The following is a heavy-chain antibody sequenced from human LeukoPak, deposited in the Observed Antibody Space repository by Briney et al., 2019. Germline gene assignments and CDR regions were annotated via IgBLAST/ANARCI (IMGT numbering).Heavy chain of an antibody. CDR1: GFTFSSCW. Sequence: GGSLRLSCAASGFTFSSCWMSWVRQAPGNGLEWVANIKQDGSEKYYVDSVKGRFTISRDNAKNSLYLQMNSLRAEDTAVYYCARGRGVDYWGQGTLVTVSS. CDR2: IKQDGSEK. J-gene: IGHJ4*02. V-gene: IGHV3-7*01. D-gene: IGHD1-26*01. CDR3: ARGRGVDY.